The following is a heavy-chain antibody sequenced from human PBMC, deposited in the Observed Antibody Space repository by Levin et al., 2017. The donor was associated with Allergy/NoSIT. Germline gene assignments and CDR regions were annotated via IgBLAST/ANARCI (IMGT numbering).Heavy chain of an antibody. J-gene: IGHJ4*02. Sequence: SQTLSLTCAVSGGSSSSGGYAWSGIRQPPGKGLEWIGNIYLSGSTYYNPSLKSRVTISVDRSKNQFSLNLSSVTAADTAVYYCARVAGYSYGYYFDYWGQGTLVTVSS. V-gene: IGHV4-30-2*01. CDR3: ARVAGYSYGYYFDY. D-gene: IGHD5-18*01. CDR2: IYLSGST. CDR1: GGSSSSGGYA.